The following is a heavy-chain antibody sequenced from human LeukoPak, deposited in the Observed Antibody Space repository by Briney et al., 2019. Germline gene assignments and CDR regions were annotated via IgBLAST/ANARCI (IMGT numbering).Heavy chain of an antibody. J-gene: IGHJ4*02. D-gene: IGHD2-2*01. CDR3: AKDYSTSCGD. CDR1: GFTFSSYD. V-gene: IGHV3-30*18. Sequence: GRSLRLSCAASGFTFSSYDMHWVRQAPGKGLEWVAVISYDAANKYYADSVKGRFTISRDNSKNTLYLQMNSLRAEDTAVYYCAKDYSTSCGDWGQGTLVTVSS. CDR2: ISYDAANK.